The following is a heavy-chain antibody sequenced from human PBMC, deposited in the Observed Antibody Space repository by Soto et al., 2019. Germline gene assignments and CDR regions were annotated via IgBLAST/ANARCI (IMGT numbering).Heavy chain of an antibody. CDR2: INGYNGNT. CDR3: ARPAAGASGPFDF. V-gene: IGHV1-18*01. CDR1: GSAFTTYD. D-gene: IGHD6-13*01. Sequence: QVQLVQSGAEVKKPGASVKVSCKASGSAFTTYDITWVRQAPGQGLELMGWINGYNGNTNYAQKLQGRVTMTTDTSTNTVYMELRSLRSDDTAVYYCARPAAGASGPFDFWGQGTLVTVSS. J-gene: IGHJ4*02.